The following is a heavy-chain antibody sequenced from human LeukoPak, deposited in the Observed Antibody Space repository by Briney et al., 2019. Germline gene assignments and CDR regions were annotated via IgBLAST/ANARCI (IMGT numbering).Heavy chain of an antibody. V-gene: IGHV1-8*01. D-gene: IGHD3-9*01. CDR2: MNPNSGNT. Sequence: GASVKVSCKASGYTFTDYDINWVRQATGQGLEWTGWMNPNSGNTGYTQKFQGRVTMTRNTSISTAYMELSSLRSEDTAVYYCARAELRYFDWPPGDYWGQGTLVTVSS. CDR1: GYTFTDYD. CDR3: ARAELRYFDWPPGDY. J-gene: IGHJ4*02.